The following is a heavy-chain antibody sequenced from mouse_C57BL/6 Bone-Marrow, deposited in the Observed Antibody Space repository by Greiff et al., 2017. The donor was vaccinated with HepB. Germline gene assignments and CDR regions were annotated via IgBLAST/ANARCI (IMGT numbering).Heavy chain of an antibody. CDR3: ARRKDYYDSRGYFEV. J-gene: IGHJ1*03. CDR1: GYTFTSYW. D-gene: IGHD1-1*01. CDR2: IDPSDSYT. Sequence: VQLQQPGAELVMPGASVKLSCKASGYTFTSYWMHWVKQRPGQGLEWIGEIDPSDSYTNYNQKFKGKSTLTVDKSSSTAYMQLSSLTSEDSAVYYGARRKDYYDSRGYFEVWGTGTTVTVSS. V-gene: IGHV1-69*01.